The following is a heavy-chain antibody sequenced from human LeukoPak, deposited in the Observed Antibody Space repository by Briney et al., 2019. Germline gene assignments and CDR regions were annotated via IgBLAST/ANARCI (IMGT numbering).Heavy chain of an antibody. Sequence: GGSLRLSCAASGFTFDDYAMHWVRQAPGKGLEWVSGISWNSGSIGYADSVKGRFTTSRDNAKNSQYLQMNSLRAEDTALYYCAKGDSSGYFAVSDYWGQGTLVTVSS. J-gene: IGHJ4*02. D-gene: IGHD3-22*01. CDR2: ISWNSGSI. V-gene: IGHV3-9*01. CDR1: GFTFDDYA. CDR3: AKGDSSGYFAVSDY.